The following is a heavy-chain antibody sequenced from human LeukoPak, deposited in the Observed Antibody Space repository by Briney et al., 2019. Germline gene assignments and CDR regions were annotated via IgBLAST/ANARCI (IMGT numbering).Heavy chain of an antibody. CDR2: IYSSDTT. J-gene: IGHJ3*02. Sequence: GGSLRLSCAASGFTFSNYLMIWVRQAPGKGLEWVSHIYSSDTTYADSVKGRFTISRDNAKNSLYLQMNSLRDEDTAVYYCARDLHYAFDIWGQGTMVTASS. V-gene: IGHV3-48*02. CDR3: ARDLHYAFDI. D-gene: IGHD3-10*01. CDR1: GFTFSNYL.